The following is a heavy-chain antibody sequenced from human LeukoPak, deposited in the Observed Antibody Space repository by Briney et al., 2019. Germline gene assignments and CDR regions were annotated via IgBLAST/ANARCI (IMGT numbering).Heavy chain of an antibody. Sequence: PSETLSLTCTVSGGSISGSSYYWGWIRQPPGKGLEWIGSIYYSGSTNYNPSLKSRVTISVDRPKNQFSLKLSPVTAADTAVYYCARVLGSSGFYYFDCWGQGTLVTVSS. CDR1: GGSISGSSYY. V-gene: IGHV4-39*07. CDR2: IYYSGST. CDR3: ARVLGSSGFYYFDC. D-gene: IGHD3-22*01. J-gene: IGHJ4*02.